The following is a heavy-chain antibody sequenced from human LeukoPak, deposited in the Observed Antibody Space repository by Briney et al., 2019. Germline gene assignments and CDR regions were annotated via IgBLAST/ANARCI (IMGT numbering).Heavy chain of an antibody. CDR3: ARGFSGWYSFDS. V-gene: IGHV1-3*03. CDR1: GYTFTTYG. J-gene: IGHJ4*02. Sequence: ASVKVSCKASGYTFTTYGMNWVRQAPGQRLEWMGWINAGNGDTKYSQEFQGRVTITTDPSANTAYMDLNSLRSDDMAVYYCARGFSGWYSFDSWGQGTLLAVSS. D-gene: IGHD6-19*01. CDR2: INAGNGDT.